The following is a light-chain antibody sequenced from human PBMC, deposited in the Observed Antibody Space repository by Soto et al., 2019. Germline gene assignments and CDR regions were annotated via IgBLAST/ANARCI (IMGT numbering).Light chain of an antibody. Sequence: EIVLMQSPGTLSLSPGERATLSCRASEIVTGAWLTWYQQKPDQAPRLLIYGASSRAADIPDRFSGSGSGTDFTLTISRLEPEDSAVYYCQQYDGSVLTFGGGTKVEIK. CDR3: QQYDGSVLT. CDR1: EIVTGAW. J-gene: IGKJ4*01. CDR2: GAS. V-gene: IGKV3-20*01.